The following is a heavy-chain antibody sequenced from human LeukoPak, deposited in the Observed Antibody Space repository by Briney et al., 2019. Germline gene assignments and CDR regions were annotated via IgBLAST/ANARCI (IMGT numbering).Heavy chain of an antibody. Sequence: GGSLRLSCAASGFTFSSSWMSWVRQAPGKGLEWVTNIKPDGSEKYYVDSVKGRFTISRDNAKNSLYLQMNSLRAEDTAVYYCASCSSTSCYGYWGQGTLVTVSS. V-gene: IGHV3-7*01. D-gene: IGHD2-2*01. J-gene: IGHJ4*02. CDR1: GFTFSSSW. CDR3: ASCSSTSCYGY. CDR2: IKPDGSEK.